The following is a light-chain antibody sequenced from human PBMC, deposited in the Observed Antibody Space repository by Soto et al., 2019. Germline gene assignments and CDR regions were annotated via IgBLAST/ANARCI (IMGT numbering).Light chain of an antibody. Sequence: EIVMTQSPATLSVSPGERATLSCRASQSLRSNLAWCQHKPGQAPRLLIFGASSRATGVPARFSGSGSGTEFTLTSSSLQSEDVAVYYCPEYNNWPPFTFGQGTKLEIK. J-gene: IGKJ2*01. CDR1: QSLRSN. V-gene: IGKV3-15*01. CDR2: GAS. CDR3: PEYNNWPPFT.